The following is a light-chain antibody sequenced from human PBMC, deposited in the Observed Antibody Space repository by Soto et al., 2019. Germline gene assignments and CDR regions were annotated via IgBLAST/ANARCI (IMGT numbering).Light chain of an antibody. Sequence: QSVLTQPPSVSGAPGQRVTISCTGSYSNIGAGYEVHWYQQIPGTAPKLLISGHNNRPSGVPDRFFGSKSGTSASLAITGLQAEDEADYYCQSYDSSLSGYVFGAGTKVTVL. CDR1: YSNIGAGYE. CDR3: QSYDSSLSGYV. CDR2: GHN. V-gene: IGLV1-40*01. J-gene: IGLJ1*01.